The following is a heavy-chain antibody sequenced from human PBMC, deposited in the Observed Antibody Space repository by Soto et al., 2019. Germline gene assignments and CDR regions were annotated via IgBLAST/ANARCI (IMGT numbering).Heavy chain of an antibody. V-gene: IGHV1-58*01. Sequence: SVKVSCKASGFTFTSSAVHWVRQARGQRLEWIGWIVVGSGNTNYAQKFQERVTITRDMSTSTAYMELGSLRSEDTAVYYCAADPIPYSGSYYDYWGQGTRVTVSS. D-gene: IGHD1-26*01. CDR1: GFTFTSSA. CDR2: IVVGSGNT. CDR3: AADPIPYSGSYYDY. J-gene: IGHJ4*02.